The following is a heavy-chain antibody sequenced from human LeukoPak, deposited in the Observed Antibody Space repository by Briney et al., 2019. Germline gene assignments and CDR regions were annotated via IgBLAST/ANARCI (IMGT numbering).Heavy chain of an antibody. CDR2: IKQDGSEK. CDR1: GFTFSSYW. Sequence: GGSLRLSCAASGFTFSSYWMSWVRQAPGKGLEWVANIKQDGSEKYYVDSVKGRFTISRDNAKNSLYLQMNSLRAEDTAVYYCARAVDYDFWSGYYNYYYYYMDVWGKGTTVTVSS. J-gene: IGHJ6*03. D-gene: IGHD3-3*01. CDR3: ARAVDYDFWSGYYNYYYYYMDV. V-gene: IGHV3-7*04.